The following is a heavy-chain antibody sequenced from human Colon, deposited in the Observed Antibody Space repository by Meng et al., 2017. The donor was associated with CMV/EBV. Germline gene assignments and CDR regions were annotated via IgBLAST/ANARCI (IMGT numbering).Heavy chain of an antibody. CDR2: IYYSGST. D-gene: IGHD1-1*01. J-gene: IGHJ4*02. CDR1: GGSISSYY. CDR3: AGYNWNDEGDY. Sequence: GSLRLSCTVSGGSISSYYWSWIRQPPGKGLEWIGYIYYSGSTNYNPSLKSRVTISVDTSKNQFSLKLSSVTAADTAVYYCAGYNWNDEGDYWGQGTLVTVSS. V-gene: IGHV4-59*01.